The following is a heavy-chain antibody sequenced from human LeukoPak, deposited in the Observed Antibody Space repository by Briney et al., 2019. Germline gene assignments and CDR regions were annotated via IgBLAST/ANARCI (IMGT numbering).Heavy chain of an antibody. D-gene: IGHD2-2*01. V-gene: IGHV4-59*01. J-gene: IGHJ5*02. CDR3: ARVGCSSTSCQRRGGFDP. CDR1: GGSIRSYY. Sequence: SETLSLTCIVSGGSIRSYYWSWLRQPPGKGLEWIGYIYYSGSTNYNPSLKSRVTISVDTSKNQFSLKLSSVTAADTAVYYCARVGCSSTSCQRRGGFDPWGQGSLVTVSS. CDR2: IYYSGST.